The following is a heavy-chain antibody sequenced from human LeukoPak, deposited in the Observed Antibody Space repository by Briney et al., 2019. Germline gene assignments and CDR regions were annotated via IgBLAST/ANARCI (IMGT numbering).Heavy chain of an antibody. V-gene: IGHV3-23*01. Sequence: GGTLRLSCAASGFTFSNYGMSWVRQAPGKGLEWVSAISGSGVTTYYADSVKGRFTISRDNSKNTLYLQMNSLRAEDTAVYYCAGYCSSTSCYSSPNWFDPWGQGTLVTVSS. CDR3: AGYCSSTSCYSSPNWFDP. D-gene: IGHD2-2*01. J-gene: IGHJ5*02. CDR1: GFTFSNYG. CDR2: ISGSGVTT.